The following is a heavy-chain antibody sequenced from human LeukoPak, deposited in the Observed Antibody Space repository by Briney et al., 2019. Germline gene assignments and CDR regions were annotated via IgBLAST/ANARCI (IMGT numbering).Heavy chain of an antibody. Sequence: GGSLRLSCTASGFTFSSYGMHWVRQAPGKGLEWVAVIWFDGSNKYYADSVKGRLTISRDNSKSTLYLQMNSLRAEDTAVYYCAKAVAATGHYYFGMDVWGQGNPGTVSS. J-gene: IGHJ6*01. V-gene: IGHV3-33*06. CDR3: AKAVAATGHYYFGMDV. D-gene: IGHD6-19*01. CDR1: GFTFSSYG. CDR2: IWFDGSNK.